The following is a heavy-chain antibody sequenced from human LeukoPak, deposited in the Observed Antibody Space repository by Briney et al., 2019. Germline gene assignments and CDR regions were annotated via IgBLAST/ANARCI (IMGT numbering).Heavy chain of an antibody. CDR3: ATGAGAFDY. Sequence: SETLSLTCTVSGGSISGWYWSWIRQPAGKGLQWIGRFYTSGSTNYNPSLKSRVTMSVDTSKNQFFLKVSSVTAADTAVYFCATGAGAFDYWGQGTLVTVSS. CDR2: FYTSGST. J-gene: IGHJ4*02. V-gene: IGHV4-4*07. CDR1: GGSISGWY. D-gene: IGHD3-10*01.